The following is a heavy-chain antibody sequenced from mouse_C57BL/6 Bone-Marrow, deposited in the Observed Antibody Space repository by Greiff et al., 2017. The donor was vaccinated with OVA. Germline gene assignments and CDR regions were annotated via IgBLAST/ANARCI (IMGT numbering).Heavy chain of an antibody. Sequence: EVQLQQSVAELVRPGASVKLSCTASGFNIKNTYMHWVKQRPEQGLEWIGRIDPANGNTKYAPEFQGKATITADTSSNTAYLQLSSLTSEDTAIYYCARTWYYGSSYNWYFDVWGTGTTVTVSS. CDR3: ARTWYYGSSYNWYFDV. CDR1: GFNIKNTY. D-gene: IGHD1-1*01. J-gene: IGHJ1*03. CDR2: IDPANGNT. V-gene: IGHV14-3*01.